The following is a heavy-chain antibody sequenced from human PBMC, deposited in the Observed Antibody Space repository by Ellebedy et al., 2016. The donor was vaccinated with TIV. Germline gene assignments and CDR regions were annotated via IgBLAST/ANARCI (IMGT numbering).Heavy chain of an antibody. CDR2: INPKSGGA. J-gene: IGHJ4*02. V-gene: IGHV1-2*02. Sequence: AASVKVSCKGSGYTFSDNYIHWVRQAPGHGLEWLGSINPKSGGARLSQKFHDRVTMTRDTSITSVYMEMSSLTSDDTALYFCARGFPGTSFGTDFWGPGTLLIVSS. CDR3: ARGFPGTSFGTDF. D-gene: IGHD1-7*01. CDR1: GYTFSDNY.